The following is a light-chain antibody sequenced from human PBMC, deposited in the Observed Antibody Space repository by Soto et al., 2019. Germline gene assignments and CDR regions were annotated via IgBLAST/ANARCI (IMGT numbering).Light chain of an antibody. CDR2: DAS. CDR1: QSISSW. CDR3: QQYNSYSGLT. J-gene: IGKJ4*01. Sequence: DIQMTQSPSTLSASVGDRVTITCRASQSISSWLAWYQQKPGKAPKLLIYDASSLESGVPSRFSGSGSGTEFTLPISSLQPDEFATYYCQQYNSYSGLTFGGGTKVEIK. V-gene: IGKV1-5*01.